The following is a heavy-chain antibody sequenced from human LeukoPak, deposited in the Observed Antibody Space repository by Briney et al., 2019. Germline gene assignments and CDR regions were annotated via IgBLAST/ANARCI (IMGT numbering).Heavy chain of an antibody. Sequence: SETLSLTCTVSGGSISSYYWSWIRQPAGKGLEWIGRIYTSGITNYNPSLKSRVTMSVDTSKNQFSLKLSSVTAADTAVYYCARDRPKTWYSSSWLLLDYWGQGTLVTVSS. D-gene: IGHD6-13*01. J-gene: IGHJ4*02. CDR1: GGSISSYY. V-gene: IGHV4-4*07. CDR3: ARDRPKTWYSSSWLLLDY. CDR2: IYTSGIT.